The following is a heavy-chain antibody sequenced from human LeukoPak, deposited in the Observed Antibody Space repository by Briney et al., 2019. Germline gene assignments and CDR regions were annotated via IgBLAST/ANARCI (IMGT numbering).Heavy chain of an antibody. V-gene: IGHV3-53*01. J-gene: IGHJ4*02. CDR1: AFSDKSNY. D-gene: IGHD2-15*01. CDR2: SYSGGST. Sequence: PGGSLRLSCVASAFSDKSNYMSWVRQAPGKGLEWVSVSYSGGSTYYEDSVKGRFTISRDNSKNTVYLQMNSLRAEDTAVYYCIAVVVAATNWGQGTLVTVSS. CDR3: IAVVVAATN.